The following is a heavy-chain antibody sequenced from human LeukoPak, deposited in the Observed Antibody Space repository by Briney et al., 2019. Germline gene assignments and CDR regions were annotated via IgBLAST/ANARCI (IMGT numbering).Heavy chain of an antibody. V-gene: IGHV4-59*08. J-gene: IGHJ3*02. CDR2: IYYSGRT. D-gene: IGHD2/OR15-2a*01. CDR3: ARHGVLDDAFDM. CDR1: GGSINTDY. Sequence: SETLPLTCTVSGGSINTDYWSWIRQPPGKGLEWIGYIYYSGRTNYNPTLKSRVTISIDTSKIHFSLKLSSVSAADTAVYYCARHGVLDDAFDMWGQGTMVTVSS.